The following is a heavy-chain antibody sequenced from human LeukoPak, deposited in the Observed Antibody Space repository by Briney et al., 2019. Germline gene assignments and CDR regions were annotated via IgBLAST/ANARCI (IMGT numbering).Heavy chain of an antibody. CDR3: ARRSGWIDY. V-gene: IGHV5-51*01. CDR2: IYPGDSDS. D-gene: IGHD6-19*01. Sequence: GESLKISCKTSGYRFTTNWIGWVRQMPGKGLEWMGIIYPGDSDSRYSPSFQGQVTISVDKSITTAYLQWSSLKASDTAMYYCARRSGWIDYWGQGTLVTVSS. J-gene: IGHJ4*02. CDR1: GYRFTTNW.